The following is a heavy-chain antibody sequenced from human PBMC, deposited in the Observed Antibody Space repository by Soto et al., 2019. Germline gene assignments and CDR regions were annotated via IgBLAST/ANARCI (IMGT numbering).Heavy chain of an antibody. J-gene: IGHJ6*02. CDR2: IKSKTDGGTT. V-gene: IGHV3-15*07. D-gene: IGHD6-6*01. Sequence: AGGSLRLSCAASGFTFSNAWMNWVRQAPGKGLEWVGRIKSKTDGGTTDYAAPVKGRFTISRDDSKNTLYLQMNSLKTEDTAVYYCTTDTTYSSSSRYYYYGMDVWGQGTTVTVSS. CDR3: TTDTTYSSSSRYYYYGMDV. CDR1: GFTFSNAW.